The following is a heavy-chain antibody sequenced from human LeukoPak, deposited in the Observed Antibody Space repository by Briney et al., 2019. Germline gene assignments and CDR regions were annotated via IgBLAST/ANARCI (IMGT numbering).Heavy chain of an antibody. CDR3: ARHLIVMVRGVITDYFDY. Sequence: PSETLSLTCTVSGDSIITSTYYWGWIRQPPGNGLEWIGTIYYNGNTYHNPSLKSRVTISVDTSKNQFSLKLSSVTAADTAVYYCARHLIVMVRGVITDYFDYWGQGTLVSVSS. J-gene: IGHJ4*02. D-gene: IGHD3-10*01. V-gene: IGHV4-39*01. CDR2: IYYNGNT. CDR1: GDSIITSTYY.